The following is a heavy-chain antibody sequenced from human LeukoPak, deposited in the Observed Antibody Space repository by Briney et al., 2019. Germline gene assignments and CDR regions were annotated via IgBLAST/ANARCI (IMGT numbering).Heavy chain of an antibody. CDR3: AAVGIGCSGGSCYSSPGPPWFDP. CDR2: INAGNGNT. CDR1: GYTFTSYA. D-gene: IGHD2-15*01. Sequence: ASEKVSYKASGYTFTSYAMHWVRQAPGQRLEWMGWINAGNGNTKYSQKFQGRVTITRDTSASTAYMELSSLRSEDTAVYYCAAVGIGCSGGSCYSSPGPPWFDPWGQGTLVTVSS. J-gene: IGHJ5*02. V-gene: IGHV1-3*01.